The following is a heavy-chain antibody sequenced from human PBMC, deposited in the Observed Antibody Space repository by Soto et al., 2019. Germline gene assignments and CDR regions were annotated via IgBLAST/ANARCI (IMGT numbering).Heavy chain of an antibody. Sequence: ASVKVSCKASGYTFTGYYMHWVRQAPGQGLEWMGWINPNSGGTNYAQKFQGWVTMTRDTSISTAYMELSRLRSDDTAVYYCARVTPDKLLWFGESILGNYGMDVWGQGTTVTVSS. CDR1: GYTFTGYY. CDR3: ARVTPDKLLWFGESILGNYGMDV. V-gene: IGHV1-2*04. CDR2: INPNSGGT. D-gene: IGHD3-10*01. J-gene: IGHJ6*02.